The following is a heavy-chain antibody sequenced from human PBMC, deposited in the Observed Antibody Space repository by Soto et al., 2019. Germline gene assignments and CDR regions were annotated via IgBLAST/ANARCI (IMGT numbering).Heavy chain of an antibody. CDR1: GFTFSSYA. CDR2: ISYDGSNK. CDR3: ARDYSPYGSGSYYSPYDY. J-gene: IGHJ4*02. D-gene: IGHD3-10*01. V-gene: IGHV3-30-3*01. Sequence: HPGGSLRLSCAASGFTFSSYAMHWVRQAPGKGLEWVAVISYDGSNKYYADSVKGRFTISRDNSKNTLYLQMNSLRAEDTAVYYCARDYSPYGSGSYYSPYDYWGQGTLVTVSS.